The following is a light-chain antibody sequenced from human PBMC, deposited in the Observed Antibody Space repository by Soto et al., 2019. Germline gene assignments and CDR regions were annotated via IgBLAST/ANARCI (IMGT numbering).Light chain of an antibody. CDR2: GAS. Sequence: EIGMSLSAATLSVSPGERATPSCRASQSVRSNLAWYQQKPGQAPRLLIYGASTRATAIPARFSGSGSGTDFTLTISSLQSEDFAVYYCQQYNNWPPITFGQGTLLEV. V-gene: IGKV3-15*01. CDR3: QQYNNWPPIT. J-gene: IGKJ5*01. CDR1: QSVRSN.